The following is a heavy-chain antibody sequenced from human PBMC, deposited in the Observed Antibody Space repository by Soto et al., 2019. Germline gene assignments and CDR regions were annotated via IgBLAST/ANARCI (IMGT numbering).Heavy chain of an antibody. J-gene: IGHJ5*02. CDR1: GYTFTSYA. D-gene: IGHD2-2*01. Sequence: QVQLVQSGAEEKKPGASVKVSCKASGYTFTSYAMLLVRQAPGQRLEWMGWINAGNGNTKYSQKFQGRVTITRDTSANTAYRELSSLRSEDKAVYCCASADGVGFVGPWGQGTLVTVSS. V-gene: IGHV1-3*05. CDR2: INAGNGNT. CDR3: ASADGVGFVGP.